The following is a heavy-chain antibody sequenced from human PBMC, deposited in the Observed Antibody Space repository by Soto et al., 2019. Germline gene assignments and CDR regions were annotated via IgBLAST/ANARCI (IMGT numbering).Heavy chain of an antibody. Sequence: PSETLSLTCDVSGDTISTGGCTWAWIRQPPGKALEWIGHTYHSGNPYYNPSLKSRVTISVDTSKNQFSLKLRSVTAADTAVYYCARVASSGYTGENGMDVWGQGTTVTVSS. CDR1: GDTISTGGCT. V-gene: IGHV4-30-2*01. CDR3: ARVASSGYTGENGMDV. J-gene: IGHJ6*02. CDR2: TYHSGNP. D-gene: IGHD3-22*01.